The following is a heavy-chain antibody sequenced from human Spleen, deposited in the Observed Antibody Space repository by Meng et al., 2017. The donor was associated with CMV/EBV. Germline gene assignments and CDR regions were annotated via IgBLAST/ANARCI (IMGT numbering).Heavy chain of an antibody. CDR1: GYTFQNYG. Sequence: KASGYTFQNYGICWVRQAPGHGLEWMGWITVYSGNTKYADKFQGRVTMTTDTSTSTAYLELRSLRSADMAVYYCARGGDGYSTAFDYWGQGALVTVSS. J-gene: IGHJ4*02. V-gene: IGHV1-18*03. CDR2: ITVYSGNT. D-gene: IGHD5-24*01. CDR3: ARGGDGYSTAFDY.